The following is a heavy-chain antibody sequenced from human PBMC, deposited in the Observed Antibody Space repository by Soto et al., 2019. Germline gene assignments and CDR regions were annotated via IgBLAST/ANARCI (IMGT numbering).Heavy chain of an antibody. CDR1: GGSFSGYY. Sequence: SETLSLTCAVYGGSFSGYYWSWIRQPPGKGPEWIGEINHSGSTNYNPSLKSRVTISVDTSKNQFSLKLSSVTAADTAVYYCARDAGGPADYWGQGTLVTVSS. CDR3: ARDAGGPADY. CDR2: INHSGST. V-gene: IGHV4-34*01. D-gene: IGHD2-15*01. J-gene: IGHJ4*02.